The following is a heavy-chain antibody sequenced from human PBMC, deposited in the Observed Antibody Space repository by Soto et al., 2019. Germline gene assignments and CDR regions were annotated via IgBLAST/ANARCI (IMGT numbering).Heavy chain of an antibody. D-gene: IGHD3-10*01. Sequence: SETLSLTCTVSGYSISSGYYWGWIRQPPGKGLEWIGSIYHSGSTYYNPSLKSRVTISVDTSKNQFSLKLSSVTAADTAVYYCARDCYYYGSGSQLRYNWFDPWGQGTLVTVSS. J-gene: IGHJ5*02. V-gene: IGHV4-38-2*02. CDR2: IYHSGST. CDR1: GYSISSGYY. CDR3: ARDCYYYGSGSQLRYNWFDP.